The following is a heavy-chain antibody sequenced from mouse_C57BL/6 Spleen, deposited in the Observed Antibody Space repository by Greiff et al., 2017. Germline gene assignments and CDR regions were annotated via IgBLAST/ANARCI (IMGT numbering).Heavy chain of an antibody. CDR3: AGGLRSPAWFAY. CDR2: INYDGSST. J-gene: IGHJ3*01. Sequence: EVMLVESEGGLVQPGSSMKLSCTASGFTFSDYYMAWVRQVPEKGLEWVANINYDGSSTYYLDSLKSRFIISRDNAKNILYLQMSSLKSEDTATYYCAGGLRSPAWFAYWGQGTLVTVSA. V-gene: IGHV5-16*01. CDR1: GFTFSDYY. D-gene: IGHD6-5*01.